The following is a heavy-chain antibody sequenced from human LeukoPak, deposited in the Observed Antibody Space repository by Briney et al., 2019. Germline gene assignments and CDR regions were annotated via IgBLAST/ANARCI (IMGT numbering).Heavy chain of an antibody. CDR3: ARGQGGYSYGRYYYYYGMDV. V-gene: IGHV3-11*01. D-gene: IGHD5-18*01. CDR1: GFSFSDYY. Sequence: GGSLRLSCAASGFSFSDYYMSWIRQAPGKGLEWVSYISSSGSTIYYADSVKGRFTISRDNAKNSLYLQMNSLRAEDTAVYSCARGQGGYSYGRYYYYYGMDVWGQGTTVTVSS. CDR2: ISSSGSTI. J-gene: IGHJ6*02.